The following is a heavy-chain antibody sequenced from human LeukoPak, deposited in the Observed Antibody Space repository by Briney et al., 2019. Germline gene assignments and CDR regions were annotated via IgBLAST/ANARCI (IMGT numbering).Heavy chain of an antibody. CDR1: GFTVSSNY. CDR3: ARVSQRDDAFDI. V-gene: IGHV3-53*01. Sequence: GGSLRLSCAASGFTVSSNYMSWVRHAPGKGLEWVSVIYSGGSTYYADSVKGRFTISRDNSKNTLYLQMNSLRAEDTAVYYCARVSQRDDAFDIWGQGTMVTVPS. J-gene: IGHJ3*02. CDR2: IYSGGST.